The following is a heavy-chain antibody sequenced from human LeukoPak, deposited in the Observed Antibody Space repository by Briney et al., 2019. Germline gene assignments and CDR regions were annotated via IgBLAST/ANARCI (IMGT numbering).Heavy chain of an antibody. CDR2: INHSGST. Sequence: SETLSLTCAVYGGSFSGYYWSWIRQPPGKGLEWIGEINHSGSTNYNPSLKSRVTISVDTSKNQFSLKLSSVTAADTAVYYCASSSYYYDSSGRRFDYWGQGTLVTVSS. D-gene: IGHD3-22*01. J-gene: IGHJ4*02. CDR3: ASSSYYYDSSGRRFDY. V-gene: IGHV4-34*01. CDR1: GGSFSGYY.